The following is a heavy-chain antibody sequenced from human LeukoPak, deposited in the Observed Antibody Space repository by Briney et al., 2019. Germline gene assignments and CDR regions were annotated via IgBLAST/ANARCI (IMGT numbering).Heavy chain of an antibody. CDR3: ARNQGSGWYNWFDP. D-gene: IGHD6-19*01. CDR2: IYVSGRT. Sequence: TSETLSLTCTVSGGSINSGSYYWSWTRQPAGKGLEWIGRIYVSGRTNYNPSLKSRVTISVDTSKNQFSLKLNSVTAADTAVYYCARNQGSGWYNWFDPWGQGTLVTVSS. CDR1: GGSINSGSYY. V-gene: IGHV4-61*02. J-gene: IGHJ5*02.